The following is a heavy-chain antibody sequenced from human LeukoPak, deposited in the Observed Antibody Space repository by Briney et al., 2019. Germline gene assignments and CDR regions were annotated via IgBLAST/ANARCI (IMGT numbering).Heavy chain of an antibody. CDR1: GFTFSNYG. J-gene: IGHJ5*02. CDR2: IRYDGNNK. V-gene: IGHV3-30*02. Sequence: HSGGSLRLSCGVSGFTFSNYGMLWVRQAPGKGLEWVAFIRYDGNNKLYADSVKGRFTISRDNSKNTVYLHINSLRAEDTAVYYCARTFYRFGELLEGSVFDPWGQGTLVTVSS. D-gene: IGHD3-10*01. CDR3: ARTFYRFGELLEGSVFDP.